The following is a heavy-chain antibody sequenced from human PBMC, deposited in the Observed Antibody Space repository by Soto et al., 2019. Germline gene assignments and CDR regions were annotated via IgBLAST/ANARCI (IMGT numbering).Heavy chain of an antibody. CDR3: ARVASSSLDY. D-gene: IGHD6-13*01. CDR2: ISPSSKYI. V-gene: IGHV3-21*01. J-gene: IGHJ4*02. Sequence: GGSLRLSCAVSGFTFSLYSMNWVRQAPGKGLEWVSSISPSSKYIHYAESVKGRFTVSRDNAKNSLYLQMNGLRAEDTAVYYCARVASSSLDYWGQGTLVTVSS. CDR1: GFTFSLYS.